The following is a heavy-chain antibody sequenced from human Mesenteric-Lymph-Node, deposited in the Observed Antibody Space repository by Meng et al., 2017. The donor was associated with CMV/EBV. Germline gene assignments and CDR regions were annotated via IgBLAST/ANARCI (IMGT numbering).Heavy chain of an antibody. CDR3: TRLHSTFFDY. CDR1: GFTFDDYA. D-gene: IGHD3-16*01. Sequence: SLKISCAASGFTFDDYAMHWVRQAPGKGLEWVSGISWNSGSIGYADSVKGRFTISRDNAKNSVYLQLNSLRAEDTAVYFCTRLHSTFFDYWGQGALVTVSS. CDR2: ISWNSGSI. V-gene: IGHV3-9*01. J-gene: IGHJ4*02.